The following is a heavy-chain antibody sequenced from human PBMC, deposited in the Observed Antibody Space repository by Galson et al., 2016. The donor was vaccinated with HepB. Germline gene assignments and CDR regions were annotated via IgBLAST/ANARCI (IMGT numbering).Heavy chain of an antibody. J-gene: IGHJ4*02. V-gene: IGHV3-23*01. CDR2: ISGSGGST. Sequence: SLRLSCAASGFTFSRYSMSWVRQAPGKGLEWVSGISGSGGSTYYADSEKGRFTLSRDNSNDTVHLQMNSLIAKDTAVYYCAFSSGFYRHWGQGTLVTVAS. CDR3: AFSSGFYRH. CDR1: GFTFSRYS. D-gene: IGHD3-22*01.